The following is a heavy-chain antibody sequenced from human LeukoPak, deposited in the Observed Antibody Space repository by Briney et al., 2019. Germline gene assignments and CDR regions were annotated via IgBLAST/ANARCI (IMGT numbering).Heavy chain of an antibody. CDR1: GFTFRSYG. V-gene: IGHV3-30*18. Sequence: GGSLRLSCAASGFTFRSYGMHLVRQAPGKGLEWVAVVSHDGTNKYYADSVKGRFTISRDNSKNMLYLQMNSLRAEDAAVYYCAKDRTDYYFDYWGQGTLVTVSS. CDR2: VSHDGTNK. CDR3: AKDRTDYYFDY. J-gene: IGHJ4*02.